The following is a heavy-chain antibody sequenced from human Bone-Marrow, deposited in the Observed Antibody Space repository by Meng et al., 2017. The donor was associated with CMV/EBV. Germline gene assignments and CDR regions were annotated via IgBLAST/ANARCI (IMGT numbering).Heavy chain of an antibody. Sequence: GESLKISCAASGFTFSSYAMSWVRQAPGKGLEWVSAISGSGGSTYYADSVKGRFTISRDNSKNTLYLQMNSLRAEDTAVYYCARDPLQYYDSSVPPPDYWGQGTLVTVSS. D-gene: IGHD3-22*01. CDR1: GFTFSSYA. J-gene: IGHJ4*02. CDR3: ARDPLQYYDSSVPPPDY. V-gene: IGHV3-23*01. CDR2: ISGSGGST.